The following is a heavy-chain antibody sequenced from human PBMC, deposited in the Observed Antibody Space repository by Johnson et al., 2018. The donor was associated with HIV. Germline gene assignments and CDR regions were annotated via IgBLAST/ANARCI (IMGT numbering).Heavy chain of an antibody. Sequence: MQLVESGGGLAKPAWSPRLSCAASQFIFSNYYMNCVRQAPGNGLELVGQVNPNGDSTYLIDSGKDRFNTSRDNAKNTLHLQMNSLTTEDTAVYYCTTAIVIDAFDIWGQGTMVTVSS. CDR1: QFIFSNYY. CDR3: TTAIVIDAFDI. J-gene: IGHJ3*02. D-gene: IGHD3-16*02. CDR2: VNPNGDST. V-gene: IGHV3-25*03.